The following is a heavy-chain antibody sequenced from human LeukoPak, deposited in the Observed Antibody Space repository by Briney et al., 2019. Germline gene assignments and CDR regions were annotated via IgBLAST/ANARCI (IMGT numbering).Heavy chain of an antibody. Sequence: GGSLRLSCAASGFTFSSYSMNWVRQAPGKGLEWVSYISSGSSTIYYADSVKGRFTISRDNSKNSLYLPMNSLRAEDTAVYYCARGVVVVVAATYNWFDPWGQGTLVTVSS. CDR2: ISSGSSTI. D-gene: IGHD2-15*01. CDR1: GFTFSSYS. V-gene: IGHV3-48*01. CDR3: ARGVVVVVAATYNWFDP. J-gene: IGHJ5*02.